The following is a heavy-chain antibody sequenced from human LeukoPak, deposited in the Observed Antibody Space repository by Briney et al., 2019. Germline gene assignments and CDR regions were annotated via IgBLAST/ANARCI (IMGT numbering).Heavy chain of an antibody. CDR3: VSFYETY. V-gene: IGHV3-74*01. J-gene: IGHJ4*02. CDR2: INSDGSWT. Sequence: GGSLRLSCAASGNYWRHWVRQAPGKGLVWVSHINSDGSWTTYVDSVKGRFTISKDNAKNMVYLQMNNLRAEDTAVYYCVSFYETYWGRGTLVTVSS. D-gene: IGHD2-2*01. CDR1: GNYW.